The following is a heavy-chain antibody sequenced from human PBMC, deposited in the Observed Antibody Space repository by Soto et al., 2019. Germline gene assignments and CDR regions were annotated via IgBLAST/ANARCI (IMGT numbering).Heavy chain of an antibody. J-gene: IGHJ5*02. V-gene: IGHV1-18*01. CDR1: GYTFTSYG. D-gene: IGHD3-3*01. CDR3: ARGGQRITIFGVVIIWFDP. CDR2: ISAYNGNT. Sequence: ASVMVSCKASGYTFTSYGISWVRQAPGQGLEWMGWISAYNGNTNYAQKLQGRVTMTTDTSTSTAYMELRSLRSDDTAVYYCARGGQRITIFGVVIIWFDPWGQGTLVTVSS.